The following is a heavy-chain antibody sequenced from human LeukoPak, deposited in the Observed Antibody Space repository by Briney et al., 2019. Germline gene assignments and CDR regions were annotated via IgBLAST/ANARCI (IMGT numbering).Heavy chain of an antibody. CDR1: EYSFIGYW. CDR2: IYPGDSDT. J-gene: IGHJ4*02. D-gene: IGHD1-7*01. CDR3: ARSSGTNHDRYFDY. Sequence: KRGESLKISCKGSEYSFIGYWIGWVRQMPGKGLEWMEIIYPGDSDTRYSPSFQGQVTISADKSISTAYLQWSSLKASDTAMYYCARSSGTNHDRYFDYWGQGTLVTVSS. V-gene: IGHV5-51*01.